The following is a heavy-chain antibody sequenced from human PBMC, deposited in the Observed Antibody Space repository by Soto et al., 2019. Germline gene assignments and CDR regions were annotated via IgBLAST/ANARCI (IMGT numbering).Heavy chain of an antibody. CDR3: ARGSRGGYRYGRNVYYYYYSMDV. CDR2: INHSGST. D-gene: IGHD5-18*01. CDR1: GGSFSGYH. J-gene: IGHJ6*03. Sequence: SETLALTCAVHGGSFSGYHWSWIGQPPGKGLEWIGEINHSGSTNYNPSLKSRVTISVDTSKNQFSLKLSSVTAADTAVYYCARGSRGGYRYGRNVYYYYYSMDVWGKGTTVT. V-gene: IGHV4-34*01.